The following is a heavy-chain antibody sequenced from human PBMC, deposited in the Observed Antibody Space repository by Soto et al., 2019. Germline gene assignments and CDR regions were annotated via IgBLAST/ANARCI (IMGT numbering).Heavy chain of an antibody. CDR1: GFTFSSYG. Sequence: PGGSLRLSCAASGFTFSSYGMHWVRQAPGKGLEWVAVIWYDGSNKYYADSVKGRFTISRDNSKNTLYLQMNSLRAEDTAVYYCAKDRASLVVQAAMLRYWGQGTLVTVSS. CDR2: IWYDGSNK. D-gene: IGHD2-2*01. J-gene: IGHJ4*02. CDR3: AKDRASLVVQAAMLRY. V-gene: IGHV3-30*02.